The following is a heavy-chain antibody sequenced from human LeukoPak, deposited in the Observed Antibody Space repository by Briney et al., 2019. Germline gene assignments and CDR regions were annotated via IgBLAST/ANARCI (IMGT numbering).Heavy chain of an antibody. CDR3: TREGGGWPLDY. V-gene: IGHV1-2*02. CDR1: GYTFTGYY. D-gene: IGHD1-26*01. CDR2: INPNSGGT. J-gene: IGHJ4*02. Sequence: ASVKVSCKASGYTFTGYYMHWVRQAPGQGLEWMGWINPNSGGTNYAQKFQGRVTMTRDTFISTTYMELSRLRSDDTAVYYCTREGGGWPLDYWGQGTLVTVSS.